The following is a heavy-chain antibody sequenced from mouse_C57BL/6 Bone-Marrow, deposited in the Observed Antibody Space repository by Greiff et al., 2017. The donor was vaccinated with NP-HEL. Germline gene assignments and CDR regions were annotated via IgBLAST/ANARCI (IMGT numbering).Heavy chain of an antibody. J-gene: IGHJ2*01. V-gene: IGHV1-50*01. Sequence: QVQLQQPGAELVKPGASVKLSCKASGYTFTSYWMQWVKQRPGQGLEWIGEIDPSDSYTNYNQKFKGKATLTVDTSSSTAYMQLSSLTSEDSAVYYCAKLGRNWGQGTTLTVSS. CDR1: GYTFTSYW. CDR2: IDPSDSYT. D-gene: IGHD4-1*01. CDR3: AKLGRN.